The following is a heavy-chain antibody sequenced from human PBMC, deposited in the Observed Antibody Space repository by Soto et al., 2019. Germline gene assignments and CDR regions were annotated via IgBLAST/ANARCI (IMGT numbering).Heavy chain of an antibody. CDR3: ARDTYSSSSGY. D-gene: IGHD6-6*01. J-gene: IGHJ4*01. V-gene: IGHV3-53*01. CDR2: IYSAVTT. CDR1: GFTVSSYS. Sequence: PGGSLRLSCAASGFTVSSYSMTWVRQAPGKGLECVSVIYSAVTTYYADSVKGRFTISRDNSKNTLYLQMKSLRAEDSAVYYCARDTYSSSSGYWGQGTLVTV.